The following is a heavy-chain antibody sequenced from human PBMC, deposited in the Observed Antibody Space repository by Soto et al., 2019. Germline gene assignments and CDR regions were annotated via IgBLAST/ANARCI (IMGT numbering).Heavy chain of an antibody. V-gene: IGHV1-45*02. D-gene: IGHD1-1*01. CDR2: ITPFKSDT. CDR1: GYTFTFRY. J-gene: IGHJ3*02. Sequence: SVKVSCKASGYTFTFRYLHWVLQAPGQALEWMGWITPFKSDTNYAQKFQDRVTITRDRSVSTAYMELSNLRSDDTAMYYCARSPFAGSGAFDSWGKGPLATVS. CDR3: ARSPFAGSGAFDS.